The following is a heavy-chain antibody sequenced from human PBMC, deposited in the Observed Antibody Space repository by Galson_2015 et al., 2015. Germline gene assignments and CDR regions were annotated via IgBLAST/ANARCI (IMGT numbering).Heavy chain of an antibody. Sequence: SLRLSCAASGFTVSSNYMSWVRQAPGKGLEWVSVIYGSSSTFYADSVKGRFTISRDNSKNTLYLQMNSLKVEDTAVYYCARLLHGDLDHWGQGTLVTVSS. CDR3: ARLLHGDLDH. J-gene: IGHJ4*02. V-gene: IGHV3-66*02. CDR1: GFTVSSNY. CDR2: IYGSSST. D-gene: IGHD4-17*01.